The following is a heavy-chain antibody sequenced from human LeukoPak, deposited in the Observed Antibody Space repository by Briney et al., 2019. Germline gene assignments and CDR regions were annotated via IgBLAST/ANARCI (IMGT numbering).Heavy chain of an antibody. V-gene: IGHV3-23*01. CDR3: AKDIDCSSTSCGRDY. D-gene: IGHD2-2*01. Sequence: GRSLRLSCAASGFTYSSYGMHWVRQAPGKGLEWVSAISGSGGSTYYADSVKGRFTISRDNSKNTLYLQMNSLRAEDTAVYYCAKDIDCSSTSCGRDYWGQGTLVTVSS. CDR2: ISGSGGST. J-gene: IGHJ4*02. CDR1: GFTYSSYG.